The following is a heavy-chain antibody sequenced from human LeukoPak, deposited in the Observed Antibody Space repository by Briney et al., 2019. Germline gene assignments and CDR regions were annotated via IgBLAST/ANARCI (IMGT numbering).Heavy chain of an antibody. Sequence: GGSLRLSCAASGFTFSTYWMNWVRQAPGKGLEWVANIKEDGSEKYYVDSVKGRFTISRDSARNSLYLQMNSLRAEDTAVYYCARDTKVRQRWLQLLTPPTYYFDYWGQGTLVTVSS. J-gene: IGHJ4*02. V-gene: IGHV3-7*01. CDR1: GFTFSTYW. CDR3: ARDTKVRQRWLQLLTPPTYYFDY. D-gene: IGHD5-24*01. CDR2: IKEDGSEK.